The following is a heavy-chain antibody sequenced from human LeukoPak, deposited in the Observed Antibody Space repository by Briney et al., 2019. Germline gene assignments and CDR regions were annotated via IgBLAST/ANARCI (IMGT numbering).Heavy chain of an antibody. CDR1: GFTFSSYG. CDR3: AKGSSRGYCSSTSCEYYFDY. D-gene: IGHD2-2*01. Sequence: GGSLRLSCAASGFTFSSYGMHWVRQAPGKGLEWVAFIRYDGSNKYYADSVKGRFTISRGNSKNTLYLQMNSLRAEDTAVYYCAKGSSRGYCSSTSCEYYFDYWGQGTLVTVSS. J-gene: IGHJ4*02. CDR2: IRYDGSNK. V-gene: IGHV3-30*02.